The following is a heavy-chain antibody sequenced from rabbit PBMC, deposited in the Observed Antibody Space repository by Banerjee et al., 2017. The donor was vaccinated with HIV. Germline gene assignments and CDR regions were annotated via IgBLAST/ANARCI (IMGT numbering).Heavy chain of an antibody. CDR3: ARASSGYASATYGTEFNL. CDR1: GFSFSSNYY. J-gene: IGHJ4*01. V-gene: IGHV1S40*01. D-gene: IGHD1-1*01. CDR2: IYGGSSGGT. Sequence: QSLEESGGDLVKPGASLTLTCTASGFSFSSNYYMCWVRQAPGKGLEWIACIYGGSSGGTYYASWAKGRFTITRSTSLNTVTLQMTSLTAADTATYFCARASSGYASATYGTEFNLWGPGTLVTVS.